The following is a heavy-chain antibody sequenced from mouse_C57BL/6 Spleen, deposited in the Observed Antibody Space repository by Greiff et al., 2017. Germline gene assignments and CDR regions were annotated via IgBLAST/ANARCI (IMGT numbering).Heavy chain of an antibody. CDR2: INPNNGGT. D-gene: IGHD1-1*01. CDR1: GYTFTDYY. J-gene: IGHJ4*01. CDR3: ARFTVVAHYYAMDY. V-gene: IGHV1-26*01. Sequence: VQLQQSGPELVKPGASVKISCTASGYTFTDYYMNWVKQSHGKSLEWIGEINPNNGGTSYNQKFKGKATLTVDKSSSTAYMELRSLTSEDSAVYYCARFTVVAHYYAMDYWGQGTSVTVSS.